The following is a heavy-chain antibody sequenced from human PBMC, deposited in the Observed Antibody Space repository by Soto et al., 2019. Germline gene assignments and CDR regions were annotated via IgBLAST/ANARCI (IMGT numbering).Heavy chain of an antibody. V-gene: IGHV1-2*02. CDR3: ASDFRTRGWFRQAGNFAMDV. Sequence: ASVKVSCKASGYPYTNSYMHWVRQAPGQGLEWMGWIHPNTGGTNYAQKFQGRVTMTRDTSVSTVYMELNRLTSDDTAIYFCASDFRTRGWFRQAGNFAMDVWGQGTTVTASS. D-gene: IGHD6-19*01. CDR2: IHPNTGGT. J-gene: IGHJ6*02. CDR1: GYPYTNSY.